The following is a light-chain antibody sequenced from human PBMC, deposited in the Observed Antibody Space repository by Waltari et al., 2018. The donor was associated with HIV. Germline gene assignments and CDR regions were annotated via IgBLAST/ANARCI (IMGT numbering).Light chain of an antibody. J-gene: IGLJ1*01. CDR2: EGS. V-gene: IGLV2-23*01. Sequence: QSALTQPASVSGSPGQSITISCTGTSSDVGSYNLVSWYQQHPGKAPKLMIYEGSKRPSGVSNRFSCSKSGNTASLTISGLQAEDEADYYCCSYAGSSPFVFGTGTKVTVL. CDR1: SSDVGSYNL. CDR3: CSYAGSSPFV.